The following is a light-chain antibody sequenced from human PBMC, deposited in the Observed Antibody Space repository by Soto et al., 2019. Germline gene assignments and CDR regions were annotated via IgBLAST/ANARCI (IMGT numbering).Light chain of an antibody. J-gene: IGLJ2*01. CDR2: EVR. Sequence: QSVLTQPASVSGSPGQSITISCTGTSSDIGGYNYVSWYQQHPGKAPKLMIYEVRNRPSGVSNRFSGSKSGITASLTISGLQAEDEANYYCSSYTSSSTLIFGGGTQLTVL. CDR1: SSDIGGYNY. V-gene: IGLV2-14*01. CDR3: SSYTSSSTLI.